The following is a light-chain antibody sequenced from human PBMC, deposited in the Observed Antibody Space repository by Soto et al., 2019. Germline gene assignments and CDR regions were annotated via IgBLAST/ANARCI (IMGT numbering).Light chain of an antibody. J-gene: IGLJ1*01. CDR2: EVS. CDR1: SSDVGGYNY. V-gene: IGLV2-14*01. CDR3: QSYDSSLSALYV. Sequence: QSALTQPASVSGSPGQSITISCTGTSSDVGGYNYVSWYQQQSGKAPKLMIHEVSNRPSGVPDRFSGSKSGTSASLAITGLQAEDEADYYCQSYDSSLSALYVFGTGTKLTVL.